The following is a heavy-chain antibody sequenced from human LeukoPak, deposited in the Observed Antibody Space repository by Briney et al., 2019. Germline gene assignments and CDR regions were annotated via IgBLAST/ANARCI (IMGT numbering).Heavy chain of an antibody. V-gene: IGHV4-59*01. CDR3: ARSYSSGWYGAFDI. CDR1: GGSISSYY. CDR2: IYYSGST. D-gene: IGHD6-19*01. Sequence: PSETLSLTCTVSGGSISSYYWSWIRQPPGKGLEWIGYIYYSGSTNYNPSLKSRVTISVDTSKNQFSLKLSSVTAADTAVYYCARSYSSGWYGAFDIWGQGTMLTVSS. J-gene: IGHJ3*02.